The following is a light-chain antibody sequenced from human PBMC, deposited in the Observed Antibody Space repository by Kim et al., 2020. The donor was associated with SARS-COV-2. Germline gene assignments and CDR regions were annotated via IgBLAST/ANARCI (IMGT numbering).Light chain of an antibody. CDR2: DNN. V-gene: IGLV1-51*01. Sequence: QSVLTQPPSVSAAPGQKVTISCSGTSSISDTHYVSWYQQLPGTVPRLIIYDNNKRPSDIPDRFSGSKSATSAALVITGLQTGDAADYFCATWLSGPRLWIFGGGTQLTVL. CDR3: ATWLSGPRLWI. CDR1: SSISDTHY. J-gene: IGLJ3*02.